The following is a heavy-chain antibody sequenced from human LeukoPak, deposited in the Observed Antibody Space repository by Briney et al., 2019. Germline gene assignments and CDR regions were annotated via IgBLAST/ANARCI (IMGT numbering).Heavy chain of an antibody. D-gene: IGHD4-17*01. J-gene: IGHJ4*02. V-gene: IGHV3-23*01. CDR2: ISGSGGST. CDR1: GFTFSSYA. CDR3: AKGFRWTVTTVYFDY. Sequence: GGSLRLSCAASGFTFSSYAMSWVRPAPGKGLEWVSAISGSGGSTYYADSVRGRFTISRDNSTNTLYLQMDSLRAEVTAVYYCAKGFRWTVTTVYFDYRGQGTLVTVSS.